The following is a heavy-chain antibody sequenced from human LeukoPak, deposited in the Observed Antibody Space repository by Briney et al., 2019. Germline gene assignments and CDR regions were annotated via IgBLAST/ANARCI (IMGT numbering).Heavy chain of an antibody. D-gene: IGHD5-18*01. CDR1: GGSISSYY. CDR3: ARDLSDTAMVGAVFDY. J-gene: IGHJ4*02. CDR2: IYTSGST. V-gene: IGHV4-4*07. Sequence: PSETLSLTCTVSGGSISSYYWSWIRQPAGKGLEWIGRIYTSGSTNYNPSLKSRVTMSVDTSKNQFSLKLSSVTAAATAVYYCARDLSDTAMVGAVFDYWGQGTLVTVSS.